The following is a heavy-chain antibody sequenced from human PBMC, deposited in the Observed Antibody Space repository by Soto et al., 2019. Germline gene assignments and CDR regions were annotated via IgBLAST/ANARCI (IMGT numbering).Heavy chain of an antibody. CDR2: ISGSGGST. Sequence: GGSLRLSCAASGFTFSSYAMSWVRQAPGKGLEWVSAISGSGGSTYYADSVKGRFTISRDNSKNTLYLQMNSLRAEDTAVYDCAKDELGVVGATDGWALDIWGQGTMVTVSS. V-gene: IGHV3-23*01. D-gene: IGHD1-26*01. CDR1: GFTFSSYA. J-gene: IGHJ3*02. CDR3: AKDELGVVGATDGWALDI.